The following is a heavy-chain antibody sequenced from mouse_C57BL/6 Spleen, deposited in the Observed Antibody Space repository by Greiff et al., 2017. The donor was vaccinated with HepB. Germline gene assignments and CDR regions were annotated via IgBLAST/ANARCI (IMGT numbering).Heavy chain of an antibody. J-gene: IGHJ4*01. CDR1: GFTFSSYA. D-gene: IGHD1-1*01. CDR3: TRGEDLLAMDY. V-gene: IGHV5-9-1*02. CDR2: ISSGGDYI. Sequence: AMLVESGDGLVKPGGSLKLSCAASGFTFSSYAMSWVRQTPETRLEWVAYISSGGDYIYYAVTVKGRFTSSSDNARNTLYLQTTSLKSEDTAMYYCTRGEDLLAMDYWGQGTSVTVAS.